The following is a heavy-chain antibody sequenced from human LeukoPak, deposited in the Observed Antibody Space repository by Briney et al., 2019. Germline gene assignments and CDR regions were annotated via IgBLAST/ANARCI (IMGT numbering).Heavy chain of an antibody. V-gene: IGHV1-46*01. D-gene: IGHD1-7*01. CDR2: INPSGGST. CDR1: GYTFTSYY. CDR3: ARSNNWNYEENWFDP. Sequence: ASVKVSCKASGYTFTSYYMHWVRRAPGQGLEWMGIINPSGGSTSYAQKFQGRVTMTRDTSTSTAYMELSSLRSEDTAVYYCARSNNWNYEENWFDPWGRGTLVTVSS. J-gene: IGHJ5*02.